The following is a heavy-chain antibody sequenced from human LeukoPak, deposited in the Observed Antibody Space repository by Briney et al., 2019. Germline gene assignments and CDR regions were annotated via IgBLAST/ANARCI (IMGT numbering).Heavy chain of an antibody. V-gene: IGHV1-2*02. CDR1: GYTFTGYY. D-gene: IGHD6-13*01. CDR2: INPNSGGT. CDR3: ATGIAAAGTGLDY. Sequence: ASVKVSCKASGYTFTGYYMHWVRQAPGQGLEWMGWINPNSGGTNYAQKFQGRVTMTRDTSISTAYMELSRLRSDDTAVYYCATGIAAAGTGLDYWGQGTLVTVSS. J-gene: IGHJ4*02.